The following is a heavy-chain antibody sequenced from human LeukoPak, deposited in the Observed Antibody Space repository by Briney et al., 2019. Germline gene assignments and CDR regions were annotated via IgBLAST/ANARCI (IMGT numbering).Heavy chain of an antibody. CDR1: GFSFSTFA. Sequence: GGSLRFSFSASGFSFSTFAMSWVRQGPARGLEWVSSIRGNGERFYADSVKGRFTLSSDSSRNTVYFQLNNLRVEDTAIYYCAKASWVSSTDAVRWGQGTLVTVSS. J-gene: IGHJ4*02. V-gene: IGHV3-23*01. D-gene: IGHD3-16*01. CDR2: IRGNGER. CDR3: AKASWVSSTDAVR.